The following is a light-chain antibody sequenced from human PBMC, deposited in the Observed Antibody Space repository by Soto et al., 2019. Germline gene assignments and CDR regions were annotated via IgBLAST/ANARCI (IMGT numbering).Light chain of an antibody. CDR3: CSFAGSYTFWV. J-gene: IGLJ3*02. CDR2: DVS. Sequence: QSALTQPRSVSGSPGQSVTISCTGTSSDVGDYNYVSWYQQYPGKAPKLVIYDVSKRPSGVPDRFSGSKSGNTASLTICGLQAEDEADYYCCSFAGSYTFWVFGGGTKLTVL. CDR1: SSDVGDYNY. V-gene: IGLV2-11*01.